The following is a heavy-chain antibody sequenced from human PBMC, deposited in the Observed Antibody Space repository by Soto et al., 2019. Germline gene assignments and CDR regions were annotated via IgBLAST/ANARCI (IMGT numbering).Heavy chain of an antibody. CDR2: IIPIFGTA. V-gene: IGHV1-69*13. CDR1: GGTFSSYA. J-gene: IGHJ6*02. D-gene: IGHD3-9*01. Sequence: SVKVSCKASGGTFSSYAISWVRQAPGQGLEWMGGIIPIFGTANYAQKFQGRVTITADESTSTAYMELSSLRSEDTAVYYCASGYYDILTGYRNDYYYYYGMDVWGQGTTVTVSS. CDR3: ASGYYDILTGYRNDYYYYYGMDV.